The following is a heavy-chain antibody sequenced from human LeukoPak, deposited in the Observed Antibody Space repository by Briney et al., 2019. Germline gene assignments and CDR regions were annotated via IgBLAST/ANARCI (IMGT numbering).Heavy chain of an antibody. CDR2: IYYSGST. D-gene: IGHD2-2*01. J-gene: IGHJ4*02. CDR1: GGSISSYY. Sequence: SETLSLTCTVSGGSISSYYWSWIRQPPGKGLEWIGYIYYSGSTNYNPSLKSRVTISVDTSKNQFSLKLSSVTAADTAVYYCARVSEVPLHFDYWGQGTLVTVSS. V-gene: IGHV4-59*01. CDR3: ARVSEVPLHFDY.